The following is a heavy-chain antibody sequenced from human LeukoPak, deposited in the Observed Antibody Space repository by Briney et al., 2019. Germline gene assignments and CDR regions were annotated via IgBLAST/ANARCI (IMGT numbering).Heavy chain of an antibody. J-gene: IGHJ4*02. D-gene: IGHD6-13*01. CDR1: GFTSSFSG. Sequence: GRSLTLFCEASGFTSSFSGMGWVRQAPDKRPEWESFISDDGSRKYYADSVKVRFTMSRDNSKNTLFLQMNSLRTEDTAVYYCAKDRSTTWSFDYWGQGTLVTVSS. CDR2: ISDDGSRK. V-gene: IGHV3-30*18. CDR3: AKDRSTTWSFDY.